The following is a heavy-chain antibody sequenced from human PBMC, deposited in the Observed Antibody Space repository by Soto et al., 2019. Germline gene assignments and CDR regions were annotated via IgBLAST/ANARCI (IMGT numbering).Heavy chain of an antibody. CDR3: ARVRTTSFYYYGLDV. CDR2: MYYSGSA. V-gene: IGHV4-59*01. J-gene: IGHJ6*02. Sequence: PWGTLSLTCTVSGGSISNYYWNWIRQPPGQGLEWIGYMYYSGSANYNPSLTSRVTITVDTSKNQFSLKLTSVTAADTAVYYCARVRTTSFYYYGLDVWGLGTTVTVS. D-gene: IGHD4-4*01. CDR1: GGSISNYY.